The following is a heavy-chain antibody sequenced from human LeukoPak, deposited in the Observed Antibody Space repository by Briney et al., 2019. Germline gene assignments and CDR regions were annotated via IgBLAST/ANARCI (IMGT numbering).Heavy chain of an antibody. D-gene: IGHD5-12*01. J-gene: IGHJ3*02. Sequence: GGSLRLSCAASGFTFSSYGMHWVRQAPDKGLEWVAVISYDGSNKYYADSVKGRFTISRDNSKNTLYLQMNSLRAEDTAVYYCAKGATQKWLRFGLRFGGYDDAFDIGGQGTMVTVSS. CDR2: ISYDGSNK. CDR3: AKGATQKWLRFGLRFGGYDDAFDI. CDR1: GFTFSSYG. V-gene: IGHV3-30*18.